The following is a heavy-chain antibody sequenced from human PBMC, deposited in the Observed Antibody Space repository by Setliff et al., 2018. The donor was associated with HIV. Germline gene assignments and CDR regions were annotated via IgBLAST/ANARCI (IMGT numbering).Heavy chain of an antibody. V-gene: IGHV3-15*01. CDR1: GFTFKNAW. J-gene: IGHJ4*02. CDR3: TREIRDGYPRSSN. CDR2: IKSKTDGGTT. D-gene: IGHD3-10*01. Sequence: GGSLRLSCAASGFTFKNAWMNWVRQAPGKGLEWIGRIKSKTDGGTTDYAAPVKGRFTISRDDPKSTLYLQLTTLRTEDTGFYFCTREIRDGYPRSSNWGQGTLVTVSS.